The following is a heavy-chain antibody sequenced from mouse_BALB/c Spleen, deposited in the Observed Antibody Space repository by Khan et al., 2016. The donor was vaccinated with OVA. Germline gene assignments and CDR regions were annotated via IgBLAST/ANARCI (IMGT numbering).Heavy chain of an antibody. CDR2: IWSGGNA. CDR3: ARNSDRYDFSY. V-gene: IGHV2-4-1*01. Sequence: QVQLKQSGPGLVQPSQSLSITCTVSGFSLTTYGIHWVRQSPGKGLEWLGVIWSGGNADYNAAFISRLSISKGNSKSQVCFKMNSLQADDTAIYYCARNSDRYDFSYWGQGTLVTVSA. CDR1: GFSLTTYG. D-gene: IGHD2-14*01. J-gene: IGHJ3*01.